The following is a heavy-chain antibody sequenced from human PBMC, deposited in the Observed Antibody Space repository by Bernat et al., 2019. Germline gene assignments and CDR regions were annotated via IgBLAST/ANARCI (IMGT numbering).Heavy chain of an antibody. J-gene: IGHJ6*03. Sequence: QVQLVESGGGLVKPGGSLRLSCAASGFTFSDYYMSWIRQAPGKGLDWVSYISSSSIYTNYVDSGKVRFTITSDNAKNSLYLQMNSLRAEDTAVYYCARGTSTSAPYMDVWGKGTTVTVSS. V-gene: IGHV3-11*05. CDR1: GFTFSDYY. CDR2: ISSSSIYT. CDR3: ARGTSTSAPYMDV.